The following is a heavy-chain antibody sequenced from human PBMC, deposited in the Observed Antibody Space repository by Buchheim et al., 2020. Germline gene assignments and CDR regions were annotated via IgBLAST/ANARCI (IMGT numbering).Heavy chain of an antibody. V-gene: IGHV4-30-2*01. D-gene: IGHD3-10*01. CDR3: ARGGGSGSSPPPYYYYGMDV. CDR2: IYHSGST. J-gene: IGHJ6*02. CDR1: GGSISSGGYS. Sequence: QLQLQESGSGLVKPSQTLSLTCAVSGGSISSGGYSWSWIRQPPGKGLEWIGYIYHSGSTYYNPSLKSRVTISVDRSKHQFSLKLSSVTAADTAVYYCARGGGSGSSPPPYYYYGMDVWGQGTT.